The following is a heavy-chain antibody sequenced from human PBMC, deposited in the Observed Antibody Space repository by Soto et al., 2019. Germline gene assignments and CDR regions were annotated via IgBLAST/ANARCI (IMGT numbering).Heavy chain of an antibody. V-gene: IGHV4-30-2*01. CDR2: IYHSGST. CDR1: GGSISSGGYS. D-gene: IGHD3-22*01. CDR3: ARVKDYYDSSGYHNWFDP. J-gene: IGHJ5*02. Sequence: QLQLQESGSGLVKPSQTLSLTCAVSGGSISSGGYSWSWIRQPPRKGLEWIGYIYHSGSTYYNPSLKSRVTISVDRSKNQFSLKLSSVTAADTAVYYCARVKDYYDSSGYHNWFDPWGQGTLVTVSS.